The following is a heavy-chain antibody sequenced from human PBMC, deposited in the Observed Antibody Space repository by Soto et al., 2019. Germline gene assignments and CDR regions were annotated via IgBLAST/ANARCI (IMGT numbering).Heavy chain of an antibody. V-gene: IGHV1-18*01. CDR3: ARDPVRIQLWLSWFDP. Sequence: ASVKVSCKASGYTFTSYGISWVRQAPGQGLEWMGWISAYNGNTNYSQKFQGRVTMTTDTSASTAYMELSSLRSEDTAVYYCARDPVRIQLWLSWFDPWGQGTLVTAPQ. CDR2: ISAYNGNT. CDR1: GYTFTSYG. J-gene: IGHJ5*02. D-gene: IGHD5-18*01.